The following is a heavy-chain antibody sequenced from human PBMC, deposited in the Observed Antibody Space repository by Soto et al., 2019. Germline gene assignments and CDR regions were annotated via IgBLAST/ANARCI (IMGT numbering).Heavy chain of an antibody. Sequence: EVQLVESGGGLVQPGRSLRLSCIASGFNFNDHGMHWVRQAPGKGLEWVSGITWHSDGMGYADSVKGRFTISRDNANNSLYLQMNSLIVEDTALYYCAKDDSGFSGYMDVWGKGTTVTVSS. CDR1: GFNFNDHG. CDR3: AKDDSGFSGYMDV. CDR2: ITWHSDGM. V-gene: IGHV3-9*01. J-gene: IGHJ6*03. D-gene: IGHD3-10*01.